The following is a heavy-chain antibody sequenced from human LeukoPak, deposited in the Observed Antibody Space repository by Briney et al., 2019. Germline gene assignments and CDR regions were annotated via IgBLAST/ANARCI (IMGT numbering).Heavy chain of an antibody. V-gene: IGHV1-8*01. D-gene: IGHD4-17*01. CDR1: GYTFTGYD. CDR3: ANIGANLYGDYQHDY. CDR2: MNPNSGNT. J-gene: IGHJ4*02. Sequence: ASVKVSCKASGYTFTGYDINWVRQATGQGLEWMGWMNPNSGNTGYAQKFQGRVTMTRNTSISTAYMELSSLRSEDTAVYYCANIGANLYGDYQHDYWGQGTLVTVSS.